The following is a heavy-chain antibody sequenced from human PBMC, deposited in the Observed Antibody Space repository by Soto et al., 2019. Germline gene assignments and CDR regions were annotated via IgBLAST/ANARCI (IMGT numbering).Heavy chain of an antibody. CDR2: LNSDGSTT. D-gene: IGHD5-18*01. CDR3: ARVNPGYSYVNY. Sequence: EVQLVESGGGLVQPGGSLRLSCAASGFTFSSYWMLWVRQAPGKGLVWVSRLNSDGSTTSYADSVKGRFTISRDNAKNTLYLQMYRPRAEDTAVYYCARVNPGYSYVNYWCQGTLVTVSS. J-gene: IGHJ4*02. CDR1: GFTFSSYW. V-gene: IGHV3-74*01.